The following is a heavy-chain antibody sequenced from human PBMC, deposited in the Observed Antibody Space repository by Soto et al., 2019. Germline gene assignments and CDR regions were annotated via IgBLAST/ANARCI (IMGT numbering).Heavy chain of an antibody. CDR2: VSDSGSST. D-gene: IGHD3-16*02. CDR3: AKEITAGVVYRYYLDS. CDR1: GFPFSISA. Sequence: PGGSLRLSCAASGFPFSISAMNSVRQAPGKGLEWVSFVSDSGSSTYYTDSVKGRFTISRDNSKNTLYLQMNSLRAEDTAVYYCAKEITAGVVYRYYLDSWGQGT. V-gene: IGHV3-23*01. J-gene: IGHJ4*02.